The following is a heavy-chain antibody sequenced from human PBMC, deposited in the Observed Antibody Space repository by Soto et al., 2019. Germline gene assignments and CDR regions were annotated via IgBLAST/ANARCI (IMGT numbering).Heavy chain of an antibody. CDR1: GGTFSSYA. CDR2: IIPIFGTA. J-gene: IGHJ6*02. V-gene: IGHV1-69*01. Sequence: QVQLVQSGAEVKKPGSSVKVSCKASGGTFSSYAISWVRQAPGQGLEWMGGIIPIFGTANYAQKFQGRVTITADESTRTAYMELSSLRSEDTAVYYCARERVAGVAGIYYGMDVWGQGTTVTVSS. D-gene: IGHD6-19*01. CDR3: ARERVAGVAGIYYGMDV.